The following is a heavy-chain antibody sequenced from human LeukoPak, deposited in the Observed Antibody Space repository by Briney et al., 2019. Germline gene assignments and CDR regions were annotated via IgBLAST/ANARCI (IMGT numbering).Heavy chain of an antibody. CDR1: GGSVSSGTYY. V-gene: IGHV4-61*01. Sequence: PSETLSLTCTVSGGSVSSGTYYWTWIRQPPGKGLEWIAYISYNENTNYNPSLKSRLTISLDTSKNQFSLRLSSVTAADTAVYYCAREASLVRGIFITRYGLDVWGKRTTVTVSS. CDR3: AREASLVRGIFITRYGLDV. CDR2: ISYNENT. D-gene: IGHD3-10*01. J-gene: IGHJ6*04.